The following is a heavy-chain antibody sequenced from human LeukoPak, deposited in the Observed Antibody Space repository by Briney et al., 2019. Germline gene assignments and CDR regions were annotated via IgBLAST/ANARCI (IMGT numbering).Heavy chain of an antibody. CDR1: GFTVSSNY. CDR2: IYSGGST. V-gene: IGHV3-53*01. J-gene: IGHJ6*03. D-gene: IGHD3/OR15-3a*01. Sequence: GGSLRLSCAASGFTVSSNYMSWVRQAPGKGLEWVSVIYSGGSTYYADSVKGRFTISGDSSKNTLYLQMNSLRAEDTAVYYCARGLNVDYDYYSYMDVWGKGTTVTVSS. CDR3: ARGLNVDYDYYSYMDV.